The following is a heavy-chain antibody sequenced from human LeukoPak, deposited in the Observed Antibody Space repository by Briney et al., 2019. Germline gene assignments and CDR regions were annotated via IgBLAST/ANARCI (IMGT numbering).Heavy chain of an antibody. D-gene: IGHD4-11*01. CDR3: ANSTVAKYYF. CDR1: GFTFINYA. Sequence: GSLRLSCAASGFTFINYAMTWVRQAPGKGLEWVSAISGSGDSTFNADSVKGRFTISRDNSKDTLYLQMNSLRAEDTALYYCANSTVAKYYFWGQGTLVAVSS. CDR2: ISGSGDST. V-gene: IGHV3-23*01. J-gene: IGHJ4*02.